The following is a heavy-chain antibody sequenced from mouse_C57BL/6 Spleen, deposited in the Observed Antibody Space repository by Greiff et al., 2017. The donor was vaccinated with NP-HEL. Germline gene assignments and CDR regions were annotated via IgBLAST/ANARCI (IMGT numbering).Heavy chain of an antibody. D-gene: IGHD2-10*01. V-gene: IGHV5-4*01. CDR2: ISDGGSYT. CDR1: GFTFSSYA. J-gene: IGHJ4*01. Sequence: EVNVVESGGGLVKPGGSLKLSCAASGFTFSSYAMSWVRQTPEKRLEWVATISDGGSYTYYPDNVKGRFTISRDNAKNNLYLQMSHLKSEDTAMYYCARDPLLFYAMDYWGQGTSVTVSS. CDR3: ARDPLLFYAMDY.